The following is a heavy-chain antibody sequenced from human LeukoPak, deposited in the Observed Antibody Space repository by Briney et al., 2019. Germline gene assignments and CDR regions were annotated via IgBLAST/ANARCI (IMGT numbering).Heavy chain of an antibody. D-gene: IGHD2-2*01. CDR1: GFTFSSYS. V-gene: IGHV3-48*01. Sequence: PGGSLRLSCAASGFTFSSYSMNWVRQAPGKGLEWVSYISSSSSTIYYADSVKGRFTISRDNAKNSLHLQMNSLRAEDAAVYYCARDRGGGTSPYYFAYWGQGTLVTVSS. CDR2: ISSSSSTI. CDR3: ARDRGGGTSPYYFAY. J-gene: IGHJ4*02.